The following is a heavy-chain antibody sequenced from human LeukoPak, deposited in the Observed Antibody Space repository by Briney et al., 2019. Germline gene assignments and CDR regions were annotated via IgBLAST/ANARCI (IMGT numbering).Heavy chain of an antibody. CDR1: GFTFSSYA. D-gene: IGHD3-3*01. CDR3: AKDLDFWSGYSSY. V-gene: IGHV3-23*01. J-gene: IGHJ4*02. Sequence: GGSLRLSCAASGFTFSSYAMSWVRQAPGKGLEWVSAISGSGGSTYYADSVKGRFTISRDNSKNTLYPQMNSLRAEDTAVYYCAKDLDFWSGYSSYWGQGTLVTVSS. CDR2: ISGSGGST.